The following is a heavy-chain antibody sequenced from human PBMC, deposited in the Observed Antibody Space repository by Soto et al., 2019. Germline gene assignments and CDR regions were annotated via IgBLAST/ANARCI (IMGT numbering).Heavy chain of an antibody. J-gene: IGHJ4*02. Sequence: QVQLVQSGAEVKKPGASVKVSCKASGYTFTSYGISWVRQAPGQGLEWMGWIIAYNGKTNHAQQLQGRVTMHTDNSTSTAYMELRSLRSDDTAVYYCARDIDTAMVGGGFFDYWGQGTLVTVSS. CDR3: ARDIDTAMVGGGFFDY. CDR2: IIAYNGKT. D-gene: IGHD5-18*01. V-gene: IGHV1-18*01. CDR1: GYTFTSYG.